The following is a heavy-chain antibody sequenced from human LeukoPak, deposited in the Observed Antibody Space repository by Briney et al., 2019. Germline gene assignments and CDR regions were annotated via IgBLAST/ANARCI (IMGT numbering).Heavy chain of an antibody. D-gene: IGHD4-11*01. CDR2: TKQDGSEK. CDR3: ARQNSDYFDY. V-gene: IGHV3-7*01. Sequence: GGSLRLSCAASGFTFSNYWMSWVRQAPGKGLEWVANTKQDGSEKYFVDSVKGRFTISRDNAKNSLFLQMNSLRAEDTAVYYCARQNSDYFDYWGQGTLVTVSA. CDR1: GFTFSNYW. J-gene: IGHJ4*02.